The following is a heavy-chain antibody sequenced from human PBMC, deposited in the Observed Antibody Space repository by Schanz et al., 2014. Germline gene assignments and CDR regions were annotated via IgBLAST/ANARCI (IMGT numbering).Heavy chain of an antibody. CDR1: GYSFTDFY. V-gene: IGHV1-2*02. Sequence: QVQLMQSGAEMKKPGASVKVSCKASGYSFTDFYIHWLRQAPGQGPEWLGWINPNSDDTKYAQKFQGRVTMTRDTSVNTAYLDLSSLTSDDTAVYYCARGDVNWFDPWGQGTLVTVSS. CDR3: ARGDVNWFDP. CDR2: INPNSDDT. J-gene: IGHJ5*02.